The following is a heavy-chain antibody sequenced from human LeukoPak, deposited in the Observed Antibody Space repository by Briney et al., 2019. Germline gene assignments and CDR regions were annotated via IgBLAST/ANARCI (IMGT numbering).Heavy chain of an antibody. V-gene: IGHV4-59*01. D-gene: IGHD3-9*01. J-gene: IGHJ4*02. CDR1: GASISTYY. CDR3: AHYDILTGYFYT. Sequence: PSETLSLTCSVSGASISTYYWSWIRQPPGKGLEWIGYIYYSGSTNYNPSLKSRVTISVDTSKNQFSLKLSSVTAADTAVYYCAHYDILTGYFYTWGQGTLVTVSS. CDR2: IYYSGST.